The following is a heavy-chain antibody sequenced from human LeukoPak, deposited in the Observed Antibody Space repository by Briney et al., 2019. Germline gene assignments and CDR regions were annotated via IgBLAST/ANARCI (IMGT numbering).Heavy chain of an antibody. Sequence: SETLSLTCTVSGDSISSSRYYWGWIRQSPGKGLEWLGSIYSTGSTYYNPSLKSRVTISVDTSKNQFSLKLSSVTAADTAVYYCARERIRYFDWLLDYWGQGTLVTVSS. CDR1: GDSISSSRYY. V-gene: IGHV4-39*07. D-gene: IGHD3-9*01. CDR2: IYSTGST. CDR3: ARERIRYFDWLLDY. J-gene: IGHJ4*02.